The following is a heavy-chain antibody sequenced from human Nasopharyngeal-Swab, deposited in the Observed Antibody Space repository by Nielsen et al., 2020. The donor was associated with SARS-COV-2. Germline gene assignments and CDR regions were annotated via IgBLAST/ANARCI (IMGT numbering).Heavy chain of an antibody. V-gene: IGHV1-3*04. CDR2: INTDNGDT. Sequence: ASVQVSCKASGYPLINQAIHWVRQAPAQRPEWMAWINTDNGDTRYSPKFQGRVIVTRDTSATTGYMGLSSLTSEDTAMYYCVRDDGGSYLLDYWGQGTLVTVSS. CDR3: VRDDGGSYLLDY. J-gene: IGHJ4*02. CDR1: GYPLINQA. D-gene: IGHD1-26*01.